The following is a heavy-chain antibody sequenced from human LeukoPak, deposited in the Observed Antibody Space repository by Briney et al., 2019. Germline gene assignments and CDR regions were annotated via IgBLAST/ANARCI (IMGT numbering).Heavy chain of an antibody. CDR1: GYTFTGYY. J-gene: IGHJ6*03. V-gene: IGHV1-2*02. CDR3: ARGVAGVYFYYYMDV. D-gene: IGHD1-14*01. CDR2: INPNNGDT. Sequence: ASVTVSCKASGYTFTGYYMHWVRQAPGQGLEWMGWINPNNGDTHYAQKFQGTVTMTRDTSISTAYMELSSLTSDDTAVYYCARGVAGVYFYYYMDVWGKGTTVTVSS.